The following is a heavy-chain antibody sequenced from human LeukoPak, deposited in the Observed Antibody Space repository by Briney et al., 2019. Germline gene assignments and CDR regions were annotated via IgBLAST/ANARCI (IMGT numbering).Heavy chain of an antibody. CDR2: MSPDGSKK. Sequence: PGRSLRLSCAASGFTFSDYNMHWVRQAPGKGLDWVALMSPDGSKKYYADSVKGRFTISRDNSKNTLYLQMNSLRAEDTAVYYCAKDGAYSTGWYFSYWGQGTLVTVSS. V-gene: IGHV3-30-3*01. CDR1: GFTFSDYN. CDR3: AKDGAYSTGWYFSY. D-gene: IGHD6-19*01. J-gene: IGHJ4*02.